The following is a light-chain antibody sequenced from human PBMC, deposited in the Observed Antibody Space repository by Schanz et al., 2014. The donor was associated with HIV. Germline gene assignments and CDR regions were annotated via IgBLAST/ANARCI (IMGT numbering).Light chain of an antibody. CDR1: SSNIGAGYD. CDR3: AAWDVNLNGPV. CDR2: GNS. V-gene: IGLV1-40*01. Sequence: QSVLTQPPSVSGAPGQGVTISCTGSSSNIGAGYDVHWYQQLPGTAPKLLIYGNSNRPSGVPDRFSGSKSGTSASLAITGLQGDDEADYYCAAWDVNLNGPVFGGGTKLTVL. J-gene: IGLJ2*01.